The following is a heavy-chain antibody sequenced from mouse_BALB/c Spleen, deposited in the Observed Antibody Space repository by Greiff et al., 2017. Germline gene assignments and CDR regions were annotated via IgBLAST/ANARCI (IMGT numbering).Heavy chain of an antibody. CDR2: ISYSGST. D-gene: IGHD2-14*01. Sequence: EVKLVESGPSLVKPSQTLSLTCSVTGDSITSGYWNWIRKFPGNKLEYMGYISYSGSTYYNPSLKSRISITRDTSKNQYYLQLNSVTTEDTATYYCARYPVYYRYEDYAMDYWGQGTSVTVSS. V-gene: IGHV3-8*02. CDR3: ARYPVYYRYEDYAMDY. CDR1: GDSITSGY. J-gene: IGHJ4*01.